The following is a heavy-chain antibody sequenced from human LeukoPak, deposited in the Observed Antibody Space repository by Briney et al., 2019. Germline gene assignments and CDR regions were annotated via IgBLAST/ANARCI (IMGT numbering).Heavy chain of an antibody. D-gene: IGHD3-22*01. CDR3: ARESRGGSGYYYFDY. V-gene: IGHV1-69*06. CDR1: GFTFSSYA. Sequence: GGSLRLSCAASGFTFSSYAISWVRQAPGQGLEWMGGIIPIFGTANYAQKFQGRVTITADKSTSTAYMELSSLRSEDTAVYYCARESRGGSGYYYFDYWGQGTLVTVSS. J-gene: IGHJ4*02. CDR2: IIPIFGTA.